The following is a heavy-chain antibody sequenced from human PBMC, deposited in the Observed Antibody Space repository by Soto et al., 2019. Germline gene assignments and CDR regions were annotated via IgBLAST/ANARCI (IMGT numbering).Heavy chain of an antibody. CDR1: GLSLRTTGVG. Sequence: QVTLKESGPTLVKPTQTLTLTCTVSGLSLRTTGVGVGWVRQPPGKALEWLALLYGDDDKRNSPSLRSRLTIAKAISEQQVVLTMTNMDTVDTATYYCVQSRCGGDCLEIYSAHAYNGLDVWGQGTTVTVSS. CDR2: LYGDDDK. J-gene: IGHJ6*02. V-gene: IGHV2-5*02. CDR3: VQSRCGGDCLEIYSAHAYNGLDV. D-gene: IGHD2-21*02.